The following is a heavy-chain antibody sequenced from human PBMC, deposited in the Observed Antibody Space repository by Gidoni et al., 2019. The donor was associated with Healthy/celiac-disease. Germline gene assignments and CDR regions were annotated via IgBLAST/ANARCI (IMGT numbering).Heavy chain of an antibody. V-gene: IGHV1-46*01. CDR2: INPSGGST. D-gene: IGHD2-8*01. CDR1: GYTFTSYY. J-gene: IGHJ6*02. Sequence: QVQLVQSGAEVKKPGASVKVSCKASGYTFTSYYMHWVRQDPGQGLEWMGIINPSGGSTSYAQKFQGRVTMTRDTSTSTVYMELSSLRSEDTAVYYCARGDIVLMVYAINYYYGMDVWGQGTTVTVSS. CDR3: ARGDIVLMVYAINYYYGMDV.